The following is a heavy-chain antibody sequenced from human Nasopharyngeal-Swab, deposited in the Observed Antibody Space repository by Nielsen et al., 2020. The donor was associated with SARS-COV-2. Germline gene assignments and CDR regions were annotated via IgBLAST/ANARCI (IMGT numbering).Heavy chain of an antibody. V-gene: IGHV1-18*01. CDR2: ISGYNGKT. J-gene: IGHJ6*02. D-gene: IGHD3-10*01. Sequence: WVCQAAGRRLEWMGWISGYNGKTNYAEKFQDRVTMTTDTSTYTAYMELRSLRSDDTAMYYCAREGAMVRSYGMDVWGQGTTVTVSS. CDR3: AREGAMVRSYGMDV.